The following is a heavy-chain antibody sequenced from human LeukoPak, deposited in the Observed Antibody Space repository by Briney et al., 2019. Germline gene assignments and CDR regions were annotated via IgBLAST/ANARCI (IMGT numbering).Heavy chain of an antibody. J-gene: IGHJ6*03. D-gene: IGHD3-22*01. CDR3: ARFYYYDTTGYPYYYMDV. CDR1: GGSISSYY. CDR2: IYYSGST. V-gene: IGHV4-59*08. Sequence: PSETLSLTCTVSGGSISSYYWSWIRQPPGKGLEWIGYIYYSGSTNYNPSLKSRVTISVDTSKNQFSLKVTSVTAADTAVYYCARFYYYDTTGYPYYYMDVWGKGTTVTVSS.